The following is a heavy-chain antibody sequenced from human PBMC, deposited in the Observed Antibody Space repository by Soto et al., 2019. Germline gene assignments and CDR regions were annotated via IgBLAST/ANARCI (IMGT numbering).Heavy chain of an antibody. V-gene: IGHV3-74*01. CDR1: GFTFNTYW. CDR2: INSDGSST. Sequence: GSLRLSCAASGFTFNTYWMHWVRQAPGKGLVWVSRINSDGSSTSYADSVKGRFTISRDNAKNTLYLQMKGLRAEDTAVYYCARYPYDSSGFFDHWGQGALVTVSS. CDR3: ARYPYDSSGFFDH. J-gene: IGHJ4*02. D-gene: IGHD3-22*01.